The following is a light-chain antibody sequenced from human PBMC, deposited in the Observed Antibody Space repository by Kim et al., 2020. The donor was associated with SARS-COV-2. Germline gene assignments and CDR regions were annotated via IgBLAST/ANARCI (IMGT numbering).Light chain of an antibody. J-gene: IGLJ3*02. CDR3: CSYAGSYSWV. Sequence: QSALTKPRSVSGSPGQSVTITCTGTSSDVGNYNYVSWYQHHPGKAPKVMIYDVSKRPSGVPDRFSGSKFGNTASLTISGLQAEDEADYYCCSYAGSYSWVFGGGTQLTVL. CDR2: DVS. CDR1: SSDVGNYNY. V-gene: IGLV2-11*01.